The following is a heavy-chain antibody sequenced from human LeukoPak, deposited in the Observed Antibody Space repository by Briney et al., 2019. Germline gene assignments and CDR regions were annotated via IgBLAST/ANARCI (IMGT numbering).Heavy chain of an antibody. D-gene: IGHD6-13*01. CDR3: ARGSSSLAY. J-gene: IGHJ4*02. Sequence: SETLSLTCTVSGGSISSGSYYWSWIRQPAGKGLEWIGRIYTSGSTNYNPSLKSRLTISVDTSKNQFYLKLRSVTAADTAVYYCARGSSSLAYWGQGTLVTVSS. CDR2: IYTSGST. CDR1: GGSISSGSYY. V-gene: IGHV4-61*02.